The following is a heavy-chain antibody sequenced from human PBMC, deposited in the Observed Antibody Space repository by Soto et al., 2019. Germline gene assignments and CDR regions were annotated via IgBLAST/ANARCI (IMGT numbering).Heavy chain of an antibody. V-gene: IGHV3-15*01. J-gene: IGHJ4*02. CDR1: GFTFSNAW. CDR2: IKSKTDGGTT. Sequence: EVQLVESGGGLVKPGGSLRLSCAASGFTFSNAWMSWVRQAPGKGLEWVGRIKSKTDGGTTDYAAPVKGRFTISRDDSKNTLYLQMNSLKTEDTAVYYCTTETTRTTVTTSPSDYWGQGTLVTVSS. D-gene: IGHD4-4*01. CDR3: TTETTRTTVTTSPSDY.